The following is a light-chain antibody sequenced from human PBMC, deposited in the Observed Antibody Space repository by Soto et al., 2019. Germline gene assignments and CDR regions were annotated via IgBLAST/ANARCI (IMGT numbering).Light chain of an antibody. CDR3: MQALQTPLT. CDR2: LGS. V-gene: IGKV2-28*01. J-gene: IGKJ4*01. Sequence: DIVMTQSPLSLPVTPGEPASISCTSSQSLLHSNGYNYLVWYLQKPGQSPQLLIYLGSDRASRVPDRFSGSGSGTYFTLKISRVEAEDVGIYYCMQALQTPLTFGGGTKVEIK. CDR1: QSLLHSNGYNY.